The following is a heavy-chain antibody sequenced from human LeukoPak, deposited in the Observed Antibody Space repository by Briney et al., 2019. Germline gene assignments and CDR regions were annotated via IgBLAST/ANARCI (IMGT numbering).Heavy chain of an antibody. CDR1: GFTFSSYS. Sequence: GGSLRLSCAASGFTFSSYSMNWVRQAPGKGLEWVSSISSSSSYIYYADSVKGRFTISRDNAKNSLYLQMNSLRAEDTAVYYCARHLYDSSGYYYSTPYNWFDPWGQGTLVTVSS. CDR3: ARHLYDSSGYYYSTPYNWFDP. D-gene: IGHD3-22*01. V-gene: IGHV3-21*01. CDR2: ISSSSSYI. J-gene: IGHJ5*02.